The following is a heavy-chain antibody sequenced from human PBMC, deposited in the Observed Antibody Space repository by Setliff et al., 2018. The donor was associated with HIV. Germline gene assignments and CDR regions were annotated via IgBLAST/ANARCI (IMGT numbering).Heavy chain of an antibody. Sequence: GGSLRLSCAASGFTFNSYGMHWVRQAPGKGLEWVAVIWYDGSNKYYADSVKGRFTISRDNSRNTLYLQMNSLRTEDTAVYYCARDYLYYNMYNGSPVYGMDVWGQGTTVTVSS. D-gene: IGHD3-10*01. V-gene: IGHV3-33*01. J-gene: IGHJ6*02. CDR3: ARDYLYYNMYNGSPVYGMDV. CDR1: GFTFNSYG. CDR2: IWYDGSNK.